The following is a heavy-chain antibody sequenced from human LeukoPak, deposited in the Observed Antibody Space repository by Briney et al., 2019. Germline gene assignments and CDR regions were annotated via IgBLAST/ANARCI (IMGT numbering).Heavy chain of an antibody. Sequence: GGSLRLSCAASGFTFTNFWMNWIRRAPGRGLEWVANISPDGSEQLYVDSVKGRFTISRDNAKNSVYLQMNSLRADDTAVYYCAGRDSARNPWAYWGQGTLVTVST. CDR1: GFTFTNFW. V-gene: IGHV3-7*01. CDR2: ISPDGSEQ. J-gene: IGHJ4*02. CDR3: AGRDSARNPWAY. D-gene: IGHD4-11*01.